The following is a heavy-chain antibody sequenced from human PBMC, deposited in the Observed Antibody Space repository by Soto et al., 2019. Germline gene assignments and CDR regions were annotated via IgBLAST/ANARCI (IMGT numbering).Heavy chain of an antibody. CDR3: ARTYSSGWSKYLDY. J-gene: IGHJ4*02. V-gene: IGHV3-30-3*01. CDR2: ISYDGSNK. D-gene: IGHD6-19*01. CDR1: GFTFSSYA. Sequence: ESGGGVVQPGRSLRLSCAASGFTFSSYAMHWVRQAPGKGLEWVAVISYDGSNKYYADSVKGRFTISRDNSKNTLYLQMNSLRAEDTAVYYCARTYSSGWSKYLDYWGQGTLVTVSS.